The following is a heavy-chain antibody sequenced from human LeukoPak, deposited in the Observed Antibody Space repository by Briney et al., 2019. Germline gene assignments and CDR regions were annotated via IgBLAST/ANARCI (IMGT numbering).Heavy chain of an antibody. Sequence: QPGGSLRLSCAASGFTFSSYSMNWVRQAPGKGLEWVAVISYDGSNKYYADSVKGRFTISRDNSKNTLYLKMNSLRAEDTAVYYCVRDQGAGILGVYYFDYWGQGTLVTVSS. D-gene: IGHD3-10*01. J-gene: IGHJ4*02. CDR1: GFTFSSYS. CDR2: ISYDGSNK. V-gene: IGHV3-30*03. CDR3: VRDQGAGILGVYYFDY.